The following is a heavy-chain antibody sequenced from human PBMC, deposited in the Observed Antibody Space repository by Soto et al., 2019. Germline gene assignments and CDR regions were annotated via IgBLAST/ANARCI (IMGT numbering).Heavy chain of an antibody. CDR1: GGTFSSFG. CDR2: IIPVFGRP. V-gene: IGHV1-69*13. Sequence: ASVKVSCKASGGTFSSFGISWVRQAPGQGLEWMGGIIPVFGRPNYAQRFRGRLTITADESMNTSYMELIDLTSEDTAVYYCAREASGYDFWGQGTQVTVSS. CDR3: AREASGYDF. D-gene: IGHD5-12*01. J-gene: IGHJ1*01.